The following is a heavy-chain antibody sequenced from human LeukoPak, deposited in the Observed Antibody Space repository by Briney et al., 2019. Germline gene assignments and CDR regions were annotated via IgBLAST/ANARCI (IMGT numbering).Heavy chain of an antibody. J-gene: IGHJ4*02. CDR2: SYYTGST. V-gene: IGHV4-59*08. CDR1: GGSISSQY. CDR3: ARHRKGKRDFDY. Sequence: SETLSLTCTVSGGSISSQYWSWIQQPPGKGLEWIGYSYYTGSTNYNPSLKSRVTISVDTSKNQFSLKLSSVTAADTAVYYCARHRKGKRDFDYWGRGTLVTVSS.